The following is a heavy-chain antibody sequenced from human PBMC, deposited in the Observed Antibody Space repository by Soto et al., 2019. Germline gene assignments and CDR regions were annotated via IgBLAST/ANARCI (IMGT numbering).Heavy chain of an antibody. CDR3: ARENCGGDCLLDYYYYGMDV. CDR2: ISAYNGNT. Sequence: ASVKVSCKASGYTFTSYGISWVRQAPGQGLEWMGWISAYNGNTNYAQKLQGRVTMTTDTSTSTAYMELRSLRSDDTAVYYCARENCGGDCLLDYYYYGMDVWGQGTTVTVSS. D-gene: IGHD2-21*02. CDR1: GYTFTSYG. J-gene: IGHJ6*02. V-gene: IGHV1-18*01.